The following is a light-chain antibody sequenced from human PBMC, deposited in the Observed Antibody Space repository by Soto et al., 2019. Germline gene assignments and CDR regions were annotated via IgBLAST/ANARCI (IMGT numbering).Light chain of an antibody. CDR3: QHYNNWLGT. CDR1: QNVVTN. Sequence: EIVLTQSPGTLSVSPGERVTLSCRASQNVVTNLAWYQQRLGQAPRLLIYGASARATGVPARFSGSGSGTEFCLTISSLQSEDFAVYYCQHYNNWLGTFGGGTKVDIK. J-gene: IGKJ4*01. CDR2: GAS. V-gene: IGKV3-15*01.